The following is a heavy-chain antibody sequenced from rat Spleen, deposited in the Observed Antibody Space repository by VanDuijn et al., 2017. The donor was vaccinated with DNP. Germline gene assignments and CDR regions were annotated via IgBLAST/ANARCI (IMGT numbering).Heavy chain of an antibody. Sequence: EVQLQESGSGLVKPSQSLSLTCSVTGYSITSNYWGWIRQFPGNKMENIGHISYSGRTDYNPSLKSRISITRDTSKNLFFLHLNSVTTEDTATYYCARWTRYFDYWGQGVMVTVSS. CDR2: ISYSGRT. V-gene: IGHV3-1*01. CDR1: GYSITSNY. D-gene: IGHD1-7*01. J-gene: IGHJ2*01. CDR3: ARWTRYFDY.